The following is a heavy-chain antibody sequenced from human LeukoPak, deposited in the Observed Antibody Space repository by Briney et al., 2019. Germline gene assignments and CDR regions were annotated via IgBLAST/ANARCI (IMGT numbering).Heavy chain of an antibody. V-gene: IGHV1-18*01. Sequence: ASVKVSSTASGYTFTSYGISWVRQAPGQGGEWMGWISAYNGNTKYAQKLQGRVTITTDTSTSTAYMELRSLRSDDTAVYYCARDERYSSSWLHGFDPWGQGTLVTVSS. CDR3: ARDERYSSSWLHGFDP. D-gene: IGHD6-13*01. CDR1: GYTFTSYG. CDR2: ISAYNGNT. J-gene: IGHJ5*02.